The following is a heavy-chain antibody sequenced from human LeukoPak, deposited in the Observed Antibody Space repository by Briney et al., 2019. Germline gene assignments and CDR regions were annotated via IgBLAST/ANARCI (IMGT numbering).Heavy chain of an antibody. CDR2: ISYDGSNK. V-gene: IGHV3-30*18. Sequence: SGGSLRLSCAASGFTFSSYGMHWVRQAPGKGLEWVAVISYDGSNKYYADSVKGRFTISRDNSKNTLYLQMNSLRAEDTAVYYCAKDLEVRGVYGMDVWGKGTTVTVSS. D-gene: IGHD3-10*01. CDR3: AKDLEVRGVYGMDV. J-gene: IGHJ6*04. CDR1: GFTFSSYG.